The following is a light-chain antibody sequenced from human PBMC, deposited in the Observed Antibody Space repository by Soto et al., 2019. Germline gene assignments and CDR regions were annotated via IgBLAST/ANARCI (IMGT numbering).Light chain of an antibody. Sequence: QSALTQPASVSGSPGQSITISCTGTSSDVGSYNLVAWYQQHPGKAPKLMIYEVSKRPSGVSNRFSGSKSGNTAALTISGLQAEDEADYYCCSYAGSPWVFSGGTKLTV. CDR1: SSDVGSYNL. CDR2: EVS. V-gene: IGLV2-23*02. CDR3: CSYAGSPWV. J-gene: IGLJ3*02.